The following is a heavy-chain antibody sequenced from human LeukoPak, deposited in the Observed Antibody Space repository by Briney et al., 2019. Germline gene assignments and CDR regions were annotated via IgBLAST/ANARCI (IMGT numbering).Heavy chain of an antibody. D-gene: IGHD5-18*01. CDR3: ARGGVDTAMVIIPYYYYYMDV. CDR1: GGTFSSYA. CDR2: IIPIFGTA. J-gene: IGHJ6*03. Sequence: SVKVSCKASGGTFSSYAISWVRQAPGQGLEWMGGIIPIFGTANYAQKFQGRVTITADKSTSTAYMELSSLRSEDTAVYYCARGGVDTAMVIIPYYYYYMDVWGKGTTVTVSS. V-gene: IGHV1-69*06.